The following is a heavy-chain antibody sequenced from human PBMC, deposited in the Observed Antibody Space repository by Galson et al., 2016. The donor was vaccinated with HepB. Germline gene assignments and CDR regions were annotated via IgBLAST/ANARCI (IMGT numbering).Heavy chain of an antibody. CDR2: IWYDGVNT. V-gene: IGHV3-33*08. CDR3: ARQAFTNWNPFDY. CDR1: GFSFSSSA. Sequence: SLRLSCAASGFSFSSSAMHWVRQAPGKGLEWVAVIWYDGVNTYYADSVKGRFTISRDNSKNTLYLQMNSLRAEDTAVYYCARQAFTNWNPFDYWGQGTLVTVSS. J-gene: IGHJ4*02. D-gene: IGHD1-1*01.